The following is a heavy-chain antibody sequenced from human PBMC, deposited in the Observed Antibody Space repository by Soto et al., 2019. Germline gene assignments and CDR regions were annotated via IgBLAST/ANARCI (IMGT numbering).Heavy chain of an antibody. J-gene: IGHJ4*02. CDR3: ARHTPAISISDH. V-gene: IGHV4-39*01. Sequence: TLSLTCTVSGGSISSSSYYCGRNRQPPGKGLEWIGSIYYSGSTYYNPSLKSRVTISVDTSKNQFSLKLSSVTAADTAVYYCARHTPAISISDHWGQGTLVTVSS. D-gene: IGHD2-15*01. CDR1: GGSISSSSYY. CDR2: IYYSGST.